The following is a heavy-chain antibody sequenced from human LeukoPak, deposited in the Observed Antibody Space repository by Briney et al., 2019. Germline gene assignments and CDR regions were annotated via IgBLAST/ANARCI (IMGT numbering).Heavy chain of an antibody. CDR2: SSPYNGNT. J-gene: IGHJ4*02. Sequence: ASLRVSCKASGYTFTTYGISCVRQAPGQGRGWMGWSSPYNGNTNYAQKLRGRVTMTTDTSTSTAYMELRSLRSDDTAVYYCARGGTSGWRTPNDDYWGQGNLVTVSS. CDR3: ARGGTSGWRTPNDDY. V-gene: IGHV1-18*01. CDR1: GYTFTTYG. D-gene: IGHD6-19*01.